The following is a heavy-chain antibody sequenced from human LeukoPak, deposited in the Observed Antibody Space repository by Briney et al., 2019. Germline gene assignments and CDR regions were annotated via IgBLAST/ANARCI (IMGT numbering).Heavy chain of an antibody. Sequence: ASVKVSCTASGYTFTSYDINWVRQATGQGLEWMGWMNPNSGNTGSAQKFRGRVTMTRNTSISTAYMELSSLRSEDTAVYYCARALGYCSGGSCYPSGSWGQGTLVTVSS. V-gene: IGHV1-8*01. CDR3: ARALGYCSGGSCYPSGS. D-gene: IGHD2-15*01. CDR2: MNPNSGNT. J-gene: IGHJ4*02. CDR1: GYTFTSYD.